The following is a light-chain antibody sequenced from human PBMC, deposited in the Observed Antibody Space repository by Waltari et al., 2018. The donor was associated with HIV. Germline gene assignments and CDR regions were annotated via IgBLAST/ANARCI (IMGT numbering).Light chain of an antibody. V-gene: IGLV3-21*01. J-gene: IGLJ2*01. CDR1: NIGSKS. CDR3: QVWDRPADQVI. CDR2: YDN. Sequence: SYVLTQTPSVSGDPGETVTITCEGDNIGSKSVHWYQLKPGQAPLLVTFYDNERPSGIPVRIDGANGGNTSTLTSSRVEVGDEADYCSQVWDRPADQVIFGGGTKLTVL.